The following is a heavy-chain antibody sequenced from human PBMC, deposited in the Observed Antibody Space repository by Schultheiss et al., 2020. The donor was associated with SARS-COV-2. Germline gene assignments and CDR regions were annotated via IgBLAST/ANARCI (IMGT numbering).Heavy chain of an antibody. Sequence: SETLSLTCTVSGGSISSYYWSWIRQPPGKGLEWIGEINHSGSTNYNPSLKSRVTISVDTSKNQFSLKLSSVTAADTAVYYCARGGMWDDRREEFDIWGQGTMVTVSS. J-gene: IGHJ3*02. V-gene: IGHV4-34*01. D-gene: IGHD1-1*01. CDR2: INHSGST. CDR1: GGSISSYY. CDR3: ARGGMWDDRREEFDI.